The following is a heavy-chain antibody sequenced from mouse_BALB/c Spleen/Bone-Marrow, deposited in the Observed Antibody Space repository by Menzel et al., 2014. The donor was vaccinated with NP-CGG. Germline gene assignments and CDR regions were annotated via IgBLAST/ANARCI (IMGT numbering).Heavy chain of an antibody. CDR1: GYTFSSFW. CDR3: ARGDRYAVRFDS. J-gene: IGHJ2*01. V-gene: IGHV1-9*01. Sequence: QVQLQQSGAELMKPGASVKISCKATGYTFSSFWIEWVKRRPGHGLEWIGEILPGSDSTNYNEKFKGKATFTADTSSNTHYMHLSSLTSEDSAVYYCARGDRYAVRFDSWGQGTPLTVSS. CDR2: ILPGSDST. D-gene: IGHD2-14*01.